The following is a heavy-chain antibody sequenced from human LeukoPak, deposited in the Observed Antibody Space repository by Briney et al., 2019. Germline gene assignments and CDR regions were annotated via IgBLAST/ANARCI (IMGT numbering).Heavy chain of an antibody. D-gene: IGHD4-17*01. Sequence: PSETLSLTCAVSGVSCDDYYWAWVRQTPGKGLEWIGEINHSGYTNDNPSLKSRVTLSIDTSRKQFSLNMRSVTVADAGIYFCTRMTTGHDYWGQGTLVTVSS. CDR1: GVSCDDYY. J-gene: IGHJ4*02. CDR3: TRMTTGHDY. CDR2: INHSGYT. V-gene: IGHV4-34*01.